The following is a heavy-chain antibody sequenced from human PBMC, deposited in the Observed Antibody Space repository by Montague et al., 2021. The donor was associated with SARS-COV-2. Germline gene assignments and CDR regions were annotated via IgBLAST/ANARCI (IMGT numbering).Heavy chain of an antibody. CDR2: TYYRSKWYV. CDR3: ARSKLLRSGYSSGWYGPGWFDP. Sequence: CAISGDSVSSNSGAWNWIRLSPSRGLEWLGRTYYRSKWYVDYAGSVRSRITINPDTSKNQFSLQMSSVTPDDTAVYHCARSKLLRSGYSSGWYGPGWFDPWGQGTPVTVSS. CDR1: GDSVSSNSGA. V-gene: IGHV6-1*01. J-gene: IGHJ5*02. D-gene: IGHD6-19*01.